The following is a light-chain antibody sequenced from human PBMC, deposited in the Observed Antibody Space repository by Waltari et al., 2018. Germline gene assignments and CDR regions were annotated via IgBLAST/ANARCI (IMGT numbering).Light chain of an antibody. Sequence: DIQMTQSPSTLSASVGDTITITWRASQSISSWLAWYQQMPGKAPKLLIYKASILENGVPSRFSGSGSGTEFTLTISSLQPDDFATYYCQQYEDYWTFGPGTKVDLK. CDR2: KAS. CDR1: QSISSW. J-gene: IGKJ1*01. V-gene: IGKV1-5*03. CDR3: QQYEDYWT.